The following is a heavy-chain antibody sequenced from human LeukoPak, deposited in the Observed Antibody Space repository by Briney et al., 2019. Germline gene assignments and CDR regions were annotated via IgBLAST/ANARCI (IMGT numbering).Heavy chain of an antibody. D-gene: IGHD3-22*01. Sequence: GGSLRLSCAASGFTFSSYGMHWVRQAPGKGLEWVAVIWNDGSNKYYADSVKGRFTISRDNSKNTLYLQMNSLRAEDTAVYYCAKALEYYYDSSGLDYWGQGTLVTVSS. CDR2: IWNDGSNK. CDR3: AKALEYYYDSSGLDY. CDR1: GFTFSSYG. V-gene: IGHV3-33*06. J-gene: IGHJ4*02.